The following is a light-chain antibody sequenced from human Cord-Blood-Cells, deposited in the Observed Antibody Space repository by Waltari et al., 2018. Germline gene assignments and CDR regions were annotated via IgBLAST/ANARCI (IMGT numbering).Light chain of an antibody. CDR1: SSDVGGYNY. CDR3: SSYTSSSTYV. V-gene: IGLV2-14*01. Sequence: QSAMTQPASVSGSPGQSITISCPGTSSDVGGYNYVSWYQQHPGKAPKLMIYEVSNRHSGVSNRFSGSKSGNTASLTISGLQAEDEVDYDCSSYTSSSTYVFVTGTKVTVL. J-gene: IGLJ1*01. CDR2: EVS.